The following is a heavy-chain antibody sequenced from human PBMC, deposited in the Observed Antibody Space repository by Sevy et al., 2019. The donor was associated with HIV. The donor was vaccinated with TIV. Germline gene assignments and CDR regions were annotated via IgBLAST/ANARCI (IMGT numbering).Heavy chain of an antibody. D-gene: IGHD2-2*01. V-gene: IGHV3-7*03. CDR2: IKVDGSEK. Sequence: GESLKISCAASGFTFSRYWMSWVRQAPGKGLEWVANIKVDGSEKYYVDSVKGRFTISRDNAKNSLYLQMNSLGAEDTAVYYCARDCSSTRCLWGMDVWGQGTTVTVSS. CDR3: ARDCSSTRCLWGMDV. J-gene: IGHJ6*02. CDR1: GFTFSRYW.